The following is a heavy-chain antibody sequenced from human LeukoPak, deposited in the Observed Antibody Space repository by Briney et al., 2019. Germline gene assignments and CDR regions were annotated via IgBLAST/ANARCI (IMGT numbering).Heavy chain of an antibody. Sequence: SETLSLTCTVSGGSISSYYWSGIRQPPGKGLEWIGYIYYSGSTNYNPSLKSRVTISVDTSKNQFSLKLTSVTAADTAVYYCARGYCSGGTCYRTFFDYWGQGTLVTVSS. D-gene: IGHD2-15*01. J-gene: IGHJ4*02. CDR2: IYYSGST. CDR3: ARGYCSGGTCYRTFFDY. CDR1: GGSISSYY. V-gene: IGHV4-59*01.